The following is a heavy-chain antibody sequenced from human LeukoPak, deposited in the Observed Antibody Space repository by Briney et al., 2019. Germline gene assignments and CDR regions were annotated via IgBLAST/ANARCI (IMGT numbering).Heavy chain of an antibody. Sequence: PGGSLRLSCAASGFSFSDHYMSWIRQAPGKGLEWVSYISSSRSFTNYADSVKGRFTISRDNSKNTLYLQMNSLRAEDTAVYYCARVPVLCGGDCPFDYWGQGTLVTVSS. J-gene: IGHJ4*02. CDR3: ARVPVLCGGDCPFDY. V-gene: IGHV3-11*06. CDR1: GFSFSDHY. D-gene: IGHD2-21*02. CDR2: ISSSRSFT.